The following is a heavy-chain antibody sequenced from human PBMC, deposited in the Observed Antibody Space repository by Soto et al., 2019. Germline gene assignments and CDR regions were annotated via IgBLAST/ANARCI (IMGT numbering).Heavy chain of an antibody. D-gene: IGHD3-22*01. CDR1: GASISSGAYY. J-gene: IGHJ4*02. CDR2: IYYSGST. V-gene: IGHV4-31*03. CDR3: AIATGSGSTTPFDY. Sequence: QVQLQESGPGLVKPSQTLSLTCTVSGASISSGAYYWSWIRHHPGKGLEWIGFIYYSGSTYYNPSLKIRVTISVDTSKNQFSLKLSSVTAADTAVYYCAIATGSGSTTPFDYWGQGTLVTVSS.